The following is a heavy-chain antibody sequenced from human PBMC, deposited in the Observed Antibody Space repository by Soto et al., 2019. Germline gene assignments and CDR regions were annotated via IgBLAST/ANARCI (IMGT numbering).Heavy chain of an antibody. D-gene: IGHD6-19*01. V-gene: IGHV4-34*01. CDR1: GGSFSGYY. Sequence: SETLSLTCAVYGGSFSGYYWSWIRQPPGKGLEWIGEINDSGSTNYNPSLKSRVTISVDTSKSQFSLKLSSLTAADTAIYYCARVDSSGWTPLDYGGQGSQVTVS. J-gene: IGHJ4*02. CDR2: INDSGST. CDR3: ARVDSSGWTPLDY.